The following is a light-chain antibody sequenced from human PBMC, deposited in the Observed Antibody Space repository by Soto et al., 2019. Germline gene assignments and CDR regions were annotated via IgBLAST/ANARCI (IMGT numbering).Light chain of an antibody. J-gene: IGLJ1*01. V-gene: IGLV2-23*02. CDR2: EVN. CDR1: SSDVGRYHL. Sequence: QSALTQPASLSGSPGQSITISCTGSSSDVGRYHLVSWYQQHPAKSPKVIIYEVNNRPSGVSDRFSGSKSGNTASLTISRLQTEDEAEYFCCSFAGTHYVFGIGTKLTVL. CDR3: CSFAGTHYV.